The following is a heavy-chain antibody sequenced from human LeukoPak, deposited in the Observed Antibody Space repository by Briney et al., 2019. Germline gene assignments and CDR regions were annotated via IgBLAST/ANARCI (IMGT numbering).Heavy chain of an antibody. CDR3: ARDIVVVVPAEFDY. CDR1: GFTFSSYW. J-gene: IGHJ4*02. D-gene: IGHD2-2*01. CDR2: IKQDGSEK. Sequence: GGSLRLSCAASGFTFSSYWMSWVRQAPGKGLEWVANIKQDGSEKYYVDSVKGRFTISRDNAKNSLYLQMNSLRAEDTGVYYCARDIVVVVPAEFDYWGQGTLVTVSS. V-gene: IGHV3-7*04.